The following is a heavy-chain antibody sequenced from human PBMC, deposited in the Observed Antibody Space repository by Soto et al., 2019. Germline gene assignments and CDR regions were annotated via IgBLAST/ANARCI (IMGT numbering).Heavy chain of an antibody. V-gene: IGHV4-39*01. CDR3: ARPIPGRRVSDAFDI. Sequence: QLQLQESGPGLVKPSETLSLTCTVSGGSISSSSYYWGWIRQPPGKGLEWIGSIYYSGSTYYNPSLKSRVTISVDTSKNQFSLKLSSVTAADTAVYYCARPIPGRRVSDAFDIWGQGTMVTVSS. CDR1: GGSISSSSYY. J-gene: IGHJ3*02. D-gene: IGHD2-8*01. CDR2: IYYSGST.